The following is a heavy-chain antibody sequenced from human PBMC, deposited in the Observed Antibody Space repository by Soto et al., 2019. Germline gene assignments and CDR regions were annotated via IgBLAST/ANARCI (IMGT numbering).Heavy chain of an antibody. CDR1: TGYA. CDR2: ISPTGNT. J-gene: IGHJ5*02. CDR3: AKDPSTGHADL. Sequence: PGGSLRLSCTALTGYAMSWVRRGPGKGLEWISTISPTGNTHYADSVEGRFTISRDDSKNTFYLQMNNLRADDTGVYYCAKDPSTGHADLWGPGTLVTVSS. D-gene: IGHD3-9*01. V-gene: IGHV3-23*01.